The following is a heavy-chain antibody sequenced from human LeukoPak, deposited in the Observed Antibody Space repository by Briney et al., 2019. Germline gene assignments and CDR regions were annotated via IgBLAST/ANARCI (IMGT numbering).Heavy chain of an antibody. Sequence: ASVKVSCKASGYTFTSYYMHWVRQAPGQGLEWMGIINPSGGSTSYAQKFQGRVTMTRDTSTSTVYMELSSLRSEDTAVYYCARRFWQQLNPYYYYCYMDVWGKGTTVTVSS. CDR1: GYTFTSYY. CDR3: ARRFWQQLNPYYYYCYMDV. CDR2: INPSGGST. V-gene: IGHV1-46*01. J-gene: IGHJ6*03. D-gene: IGHD6-13*01.